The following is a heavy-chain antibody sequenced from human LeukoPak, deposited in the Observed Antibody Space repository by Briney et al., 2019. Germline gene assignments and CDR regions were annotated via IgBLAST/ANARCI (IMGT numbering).Heavy chain of an antibody. Sequence: SETLSLTCTVSGGSISSGSYYWSWIRQPAGKGLEWIGRIYTSGSTNYNPSLKSRVTISVDTSKNQFSLKLSSVTAADTAVYYCAIGNWNDVVGYYFDYWGQGTLVTVSS. V-gene: IGHV4-61*02. J-gene: IGHJ4*02. CDR1: GGSISSGSYY. D-gene: IGHD1-1*01. CDR3: AIGNWNDVVGYYFDY. CDR2: IYTSGST.